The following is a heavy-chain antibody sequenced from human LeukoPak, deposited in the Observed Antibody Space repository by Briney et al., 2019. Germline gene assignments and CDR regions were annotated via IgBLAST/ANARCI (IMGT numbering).Heavy chain of an antibody. Sequence: SETLSLTCAVYGGSFSGYYWSWIRQPPGKGLEWIGEINHSGSTNYNPSLKSRVTISVDTSKNQFSLKLSSVTAADTAVYYCASTPLPPALLYYYYYGMDVWCQGTTVTVSS. CDR2: INHSGST. CDR1: GGSFSGYY. CDR3: ASTPLPPALLYYYYYGMDV. J-gene: IGHJ6*02. V-gene: IGHV4-34*01. D-gene: IGHD1-26*01.